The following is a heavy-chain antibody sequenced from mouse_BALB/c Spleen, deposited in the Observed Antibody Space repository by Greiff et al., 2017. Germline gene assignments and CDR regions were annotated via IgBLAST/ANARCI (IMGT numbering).Heavy chain of an antibody. CDR3: ARKALRAAMDY. CDR1: GYAFSSYW. D-gene: IGHD3-1*01. V-gene: IGHV1-80*01. CDR2: IYPGGGDT. J-gene: IGHJ4*01. Sequence: VQLQQSGAELVRPGSSVKISCKASGYAFSSYWMNWVKQRPGQGLEWIGQIYPGGGDTNYNGKFKGKATLTADKSSSTAYMQLSSLTSEDSAVYFCARKALRAAMDYWGQGTSVTVSS.